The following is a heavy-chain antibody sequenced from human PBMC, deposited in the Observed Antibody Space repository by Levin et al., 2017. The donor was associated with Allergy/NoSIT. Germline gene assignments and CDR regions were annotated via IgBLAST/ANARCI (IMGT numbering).Heavy chain of an antibody. J-gene: IGHJ3*02. CDR2: IYYSGST. CDR1: GGSISSGGYY. Sequence: SETLSLTCTVSGGSISSGGYYWSWIRQHPGKGLEWIGYIYYSGSTYYNPSLKSRVTISVDTSKNQFSLKLSSVTAADTAVYDCARDEADGDSVDAFDIWGQGTMVTVSS. D-gene: IGHD4-17*01. V-gene: IGHV4-31*03. CDR3: ARDEADGDSVDAFDI.